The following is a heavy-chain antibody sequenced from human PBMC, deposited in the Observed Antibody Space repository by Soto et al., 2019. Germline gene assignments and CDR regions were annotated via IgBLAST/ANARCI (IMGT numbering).Heavy chain of an antibody. J-gene: IGHJ4*01. CDR2: TYYRSKWYY. D-gene: IGHD1-26*01. Sequence: SPTLSLTCAITGDSVSSNSAGWSWVRQSPSRGLEWLGRTYYRSKWYYEYAVSVRGQITINPDTSKNQYSLQLNSVTPEDTAVYFCARGEQYSGRIFDYWGQGTRVTVS. CDR3: ARGEQYSGRIFDY. CDR1: GDSVSSNSAG. V-gene: IGHV6-1*01.